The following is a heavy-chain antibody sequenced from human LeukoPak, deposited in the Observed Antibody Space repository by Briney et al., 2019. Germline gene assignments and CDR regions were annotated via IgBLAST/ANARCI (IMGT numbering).Heavy chain of an antibody. V-gene: IGHV4-59*08. J-gene: IGHJ3*02. CDR3: ARHRGYYYDSSGYSNHDAFDI. CDR1: GGSISRYY. CDR2: IYYSGST. Sequence: SETLSLTCTVSGGSISRYYWSWIRQPPGKGLEWIGYIYYSGSTNYNPSLKSRVTISVDTSKNQFSLKLSSVTAADTAVYYCARHRGYYYDSSGYSNHDAFDIWGQGTMVTVSS. D-gene: IGHD3-22*01.